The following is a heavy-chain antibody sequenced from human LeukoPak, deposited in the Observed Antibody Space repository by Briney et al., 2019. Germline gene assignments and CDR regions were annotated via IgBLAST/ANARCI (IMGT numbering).Heavy chain of an antibody. D-gene: IGHD2-2*01. CDR3: ARLTGYCSSTSCSSFDY. V-gene: IGHV5-51*01. J-gene: IGHJ4*02. Sequence: GKSLKISCKGSGYSFTSYWIGWVRQMPGKGLEWMGIIYPGDSDTRYSPSFQGQVTISADKSISTAYLQWSSLKASDTAMYYCARLTGYCSSTSCSSFDYWGQGTLVTVSS. CDR2: IYPGDSDT. CDR1: GYSFTSYW.